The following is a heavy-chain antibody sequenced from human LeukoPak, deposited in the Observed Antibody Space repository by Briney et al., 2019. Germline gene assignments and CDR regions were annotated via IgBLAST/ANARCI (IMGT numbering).Heavy chain of an antibody. CDR3: AKDGGVVVYYAFDI. Sequence: TGGSLRLSCAASGFTFSSYAMSWVRQAPGKGLEWVSVISGSGGSTYYADSVKGRFTISRDNSKNTLYLQMNSLRAEDTAVYYCAKDGGVVVYYAFDIWGQGTLVTVSS. CDR1: GFTFSSYA. J-gene: IGHJ3*02. CDR2: ISGSGGST. D-gene: IGHD2-2*01. V-gene: IGHV3-23*01.